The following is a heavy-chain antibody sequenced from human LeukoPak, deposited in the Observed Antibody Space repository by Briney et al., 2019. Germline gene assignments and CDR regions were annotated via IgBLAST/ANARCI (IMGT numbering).Heavy chain of an antibody. CDR1: GFTVSSNY. CDR2: IYSGGST. V-gene: IGHV3-53*01. CDR3: ARALAVAGRDI. J-gene: IGHJ4*02. Sequence: GGSLRLSCAASGFTVSSNYMSWVRQAPGKGLEWVSVIYSGGSTYYADSVKGRFTISRDNSKNTLYLQMNSLRAEDTAVYYCARALAVAGRDIWGQGTLVTVSS. D-gene: IGHD6-19*01.